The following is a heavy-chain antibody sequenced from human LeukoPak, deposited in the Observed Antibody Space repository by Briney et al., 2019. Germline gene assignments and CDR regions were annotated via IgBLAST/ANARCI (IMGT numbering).Heavy chain of an antibody. Sequence: SETLSLTCTVSGGSITSYYWSWIRQPPGKGLEWIGYASYSGSINYNPSLKSRVTMSVDTSKNQFSLKLRSVTAVDTAVYYCASQPFGSSWYWFDSWGQGTLVTVSS. J-gene: IGHJ5*01. V-gene: IGHV4-59*01. CDR1: GGSITSYY. D-gene: IGHD6-13*01. CDR2: ASYSGSI. CDR3: ASQPFGSSWYWFDS.